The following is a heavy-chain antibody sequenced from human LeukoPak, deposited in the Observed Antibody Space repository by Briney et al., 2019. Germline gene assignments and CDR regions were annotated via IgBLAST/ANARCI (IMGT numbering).Heavy chain of an antibody. J-gene: IGHJ6*02. CDR1: GFTFSRSG. CDR2: IWSDGGKK. V-gene: IGHV3-33*01. D-gene: IGHD6-19*01. Sequence: PGGSLRLSCAASGFTFSRSGMHWVRQAPGKGLEWVAVIWSDGGKKYYGDSVKGRLTISRDNSNNELYLQMNSLRAEDTAVYYCARDSSGWYRKGDYYYGMDVWGQGTTVTVSS. CDR3: ARDSSGWYRKGDYYYGMDV.